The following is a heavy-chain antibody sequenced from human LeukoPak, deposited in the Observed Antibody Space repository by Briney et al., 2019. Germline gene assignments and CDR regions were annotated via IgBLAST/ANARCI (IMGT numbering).Heavy chain of an antibody. CDR3: ARVGTGATGYYYYGMDV. J-gene: IGHJ6*02. CDR1: GYTFTSYA. V-gene: IGHV7-4-1*02. Sequence: ASVKVSCKASGYTFTSYAMNWVRQAPGQGLEWMGWINTNTGNPTYAQGFTGRFVFSLDTSVSTAYLQISSPKAEDTAVYYCARVGTGATGYYYYGMDVWGQGTTVTVSS. D-gene: IGHD1-26*01. CDR2: INTNTGNP.